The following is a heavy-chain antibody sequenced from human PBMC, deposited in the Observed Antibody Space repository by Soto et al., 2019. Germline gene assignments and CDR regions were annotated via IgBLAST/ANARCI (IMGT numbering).Heavy chain of an antibody. D-gene: IGHD2-15*01. Sequence: SETLSLTCAVYGGSFSGYYWSWIRQPPGKGLEWIGEINHSGSTNYNPSLKSRVTISVDTSKNQFSLKLSSVIAADTAVYYCARVPRYCSGGSCYSVSYYYYMDVWGKGTTVTVSS. CDR2: INHSGST. CDR3: ARVPRYCSGGSCYSVSYYYYMDV. J-gene: IGHJ6*03. CDR1: GGSFSGYY. V-gene: IGHV4-34*01.